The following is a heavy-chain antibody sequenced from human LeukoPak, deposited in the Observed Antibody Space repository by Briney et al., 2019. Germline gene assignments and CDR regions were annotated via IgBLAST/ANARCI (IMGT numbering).Heavy chain of an antibody. J-gene: IGHJ3*02. D-gene: IGHD6-19*01. Sequence: SETLSLTCTVSGGSISGSSYYWGWIRQPPGKGLEWIGSIYYSGSTYYNPSLKSRVTMSVDTSKNQFSLKLSSVTAADTAVYYCARSIYVAVAGTVAFDIWGQGTMVTVSS. CDR3: ARSIYVAVAGTVAFDI. V-gene: IGHV4-39*07. CDR2: IYYSGST. CDR1: GGSISGSSYY.